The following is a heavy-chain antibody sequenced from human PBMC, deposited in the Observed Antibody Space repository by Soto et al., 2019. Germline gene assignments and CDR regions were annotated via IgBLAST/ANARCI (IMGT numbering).Heavy chain of an antibody. D-gene: IGHD3-3*01. CDR3: AHRVLRAVFGLVTTTAIYFDF. V-gene: IGHV2-5*02. J-gene: IGHJ4*02. Sequence: QITLNESGPTVVKPTETLTLTCTFSGFSLTTSGVGGGWVRQSPGKAPEWLAFIYWDGDKRYSTSLKSRLPITKDTSKNQVVLTMANVDPADTATYYCAHRVLRAVFGLVTTTAIYFDFWGQGTPVVVSS. CDR1: GFSLTTSGVG. CDR2: IYWDGDK.